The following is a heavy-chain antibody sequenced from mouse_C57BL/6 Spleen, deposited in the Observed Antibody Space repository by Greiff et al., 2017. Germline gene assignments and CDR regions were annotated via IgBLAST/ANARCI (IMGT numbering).Heavy chain of an antibody. Sequence: QVQLQQPGAELVKPGASVKMSCKASGYTFTSYWITWVKQRPGQGLEWIGDIYPGSGSTNYNEKFKSKATLTVDTSSSTAYMQLSSLTSEDAAVYYCARGPYYHGSSYGYFDYWGQGTTLTVSS. V-gene: IGHV1-55*01. CDR2: IYPGSGST. D-gene: IGHD1-1*01. J-gene: IGHJ2*01. CDR1: GYTFTSYW. CDR3: ARGPYYHGSSYGYFDY.